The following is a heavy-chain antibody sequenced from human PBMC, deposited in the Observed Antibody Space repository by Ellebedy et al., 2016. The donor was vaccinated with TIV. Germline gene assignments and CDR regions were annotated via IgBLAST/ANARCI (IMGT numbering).Heavy chain of an antibody. J-gene: IGHJ4*02. CDR2: IYHSGNT. V-gene: IGHV4-31*03. CDR1: DGSISNDGFY. CDR3: ARAPPTSGTLFY. D-gene: IGHD3-10*01. Sequence: SETLSLXCTVSDGSISNDGFYWSWIRQHPGKGLEWIGYIYHSGNTYYNPSLRSRLTISVDTSKNQFSLKLSSVTAADTAFYYCARAPPTSGTLFYWGQGTLVTVSS.